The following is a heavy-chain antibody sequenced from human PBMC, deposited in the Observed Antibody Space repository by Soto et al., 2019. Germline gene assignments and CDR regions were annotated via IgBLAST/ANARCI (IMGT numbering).Heavy chain of an antibody. Sequence: GASVKVSCKASGGTFSNHIITWVRQAPGQGLEWMGWISAYNGNTNYAQKFQGRVTMTTDTSTSTAYMELRSLRSEDTAVYYCARDHGSGRYIYWGQGTLVTVSS. V-gene: IGHV1-18*01. D-gene: IGHD3-10*01. CDR1: GGTFSNHI. CDR2: ISAYNGNT. J-gene: IGHJ4*02. CDR3: ARDHGSGRYIY.